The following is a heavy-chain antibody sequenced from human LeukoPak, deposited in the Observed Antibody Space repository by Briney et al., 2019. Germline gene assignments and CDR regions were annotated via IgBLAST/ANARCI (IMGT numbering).Heavy chain of an antibody. Sequence: PSGTLSLTCAVSGGSISSSNWWSWVRQPPGKGLEWIGEIFHSGSTNYNPSLKSRVTISVDKSKNQFSLKLSSVTAADTAVYYCARGGSGGFYGMDVWGQGTTVTVSS. J-gene: IGHJ6*02. D-gene: IGHD2-15*01. V-gene: IGHV4-4*02. CDR3: ARGGSGGFYGMDV. CDR2: IFHSGST. CDR1: GGSISSSNW.